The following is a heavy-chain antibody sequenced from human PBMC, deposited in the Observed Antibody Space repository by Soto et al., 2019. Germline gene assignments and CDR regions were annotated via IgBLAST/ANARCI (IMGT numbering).Heavy chain of an antibody. CDR3: AKEAYSGYEVPDGFDP. J-gene: IGHJ5*02. CDR2: ISGSGGST. D-gene: IGHD5-12*01. Sequence: EVQLLESGGGLVQPGGSLRLSCAASGFTFSSYAMSWVRQAPGKGLEWVSAISGSGGSTYYADSVKGRFTISRDNSKNTLYLQMNGLRAEDTAVYYCAKEAYSGYEVPDGFDPWGQGTLVTVSS. CDR1: GFTFSSYA. V-gene: IGHV3-23*01.